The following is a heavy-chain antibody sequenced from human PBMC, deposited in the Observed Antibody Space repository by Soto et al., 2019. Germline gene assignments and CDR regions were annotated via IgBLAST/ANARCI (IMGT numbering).Heavy chain of an antibody. D-gene: IGHD1-1*01. CDR3: ARVLAVSSWNFDF. Sequence: VESGGGVVQPGRSLRLSCASSGFSVGTYGFHWVRQAPGKGLEWVASISYDGNDKFYAASVKGRFTISRDISKNTVYLQLDSLRSDDAALYYCARVLAVSSWNFDFWGQGTLVTVSS. V-gene: IGHV3-30*03. J-gene: IGHJ4*02. CDR2: ISYDGNDK. CDR1: GFSVGTYG.